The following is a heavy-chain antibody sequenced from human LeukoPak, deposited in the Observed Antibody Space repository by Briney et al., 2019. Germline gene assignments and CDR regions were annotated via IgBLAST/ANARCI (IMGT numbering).Heavy chain of an antibody. CDR1: GYTFTSYG. V-gene: IGHV1-18*01. J-gene: IGHJ5*02. Sequence: ASVKVSCKASGYTFTSYGIAWVRQAPGQGLQWMGWISANNGDTSYSQKLQGRVTMTTDTSTNTAYMELRSLRSDDTAVYYCARVGVGYYDFWSGYNNWFDPWGQGTLVTVSS. CDR3: ARVGVGYYDFWSGYNNWFDP. CDR2: ISANNGDT. D-gene: IGHD3-3*01.